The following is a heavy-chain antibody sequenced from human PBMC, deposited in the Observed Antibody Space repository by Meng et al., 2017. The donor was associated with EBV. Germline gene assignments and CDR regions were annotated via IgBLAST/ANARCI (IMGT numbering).Heavy chain of an antibody. CDR2: INTYSGKA. V-gene: IGHV7-4-1*02. J-gene: IGHJ4*02. Sequence: QVWLVESGFELTGPGGSVKVSCKASGYTFRNYAINWMRQVPGQGLEWMGWINTYSGKATFAQGFTGRFVFSLDTPVTTAHLQISGLKTEDSAVYYCARGVEENGSHYPFDSWGQGTLVTVSS. D-gene: IGHD1-1*01. CDR3: ARGVEENGSHYPFDS. CDR1: GYTFRNYA.